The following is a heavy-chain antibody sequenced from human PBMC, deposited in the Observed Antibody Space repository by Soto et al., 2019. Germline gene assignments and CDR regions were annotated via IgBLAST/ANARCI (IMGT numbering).Heavy chain of an antibody. Sequence: GGSLRLSCAASGFTFSNAWMSWVRQAPGKGLEWVGRIKSKTDGGITDYAAPVKGRFTISRDDSKNTLYLQMNSLKTEDTAVYYCTTEVVSAAIQAHYNWFDPWGQGTLVTVSS. J-gene: IGHJ5*02. V-gene: IGHV3-15*01. D-gene: IGHD2-2*01. CDR1: GFTFSNAW. CDR2: IKSKTDGGIT. CDR3: TTEVVSAAIQAHYNWFDP.